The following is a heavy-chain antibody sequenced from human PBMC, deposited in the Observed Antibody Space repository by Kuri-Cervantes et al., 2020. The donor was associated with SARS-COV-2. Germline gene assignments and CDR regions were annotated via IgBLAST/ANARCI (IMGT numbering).Heavy chain of an antibody. CDR3: ARDGSDDFWSGHELGMDV. J-gene: IGHJ6*02. Sequence: GGSLRLSCAASGFTFDDYAMHWVRKAPGKGLEWVSGISWNSGSIGYADSVKGRFTISRDNAKNSLYLQMNSLRAEDTALYYCARDGSDDFWSGHELGMDVWGQGTTVTVSS. D-gene: IGHD3-3*01. V-gene: IGHV3-9*01. CDR2: ISWNSGSI. CDR1: GFTFDDYA.